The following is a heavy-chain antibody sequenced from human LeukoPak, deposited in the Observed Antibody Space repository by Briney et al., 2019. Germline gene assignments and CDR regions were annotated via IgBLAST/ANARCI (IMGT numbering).Heavy chain of an antibody. J-gene: IGHJ4*02. V-gene: IGHV3-7*01. CDR2: MKHDGSEK. D-gene: IGHD5-12*01. CDR1: GFTFSSYW. Sequence: PGGSLRLSCGASGFTFSSYWMSWVRQAPGKGLEWVANMKHDGSEKYYVDSVKGRFTIPRDNAKNSLYLQMNSLRAEDTAVYYCVKDHGGYVEYKTFGYWGQGTLVTVSS. CDR3: VKDHGGYVEYKTFGY.